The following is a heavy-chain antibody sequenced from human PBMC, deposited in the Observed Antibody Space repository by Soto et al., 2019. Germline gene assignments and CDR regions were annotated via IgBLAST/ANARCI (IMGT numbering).Heavy chain of an antibody. J-gene: IGHJ4*02. Sequence: QVQLVESGGGVVQPGRSLRLSCAASGFTFSSYGMHWVRQAPGKGLEWVAVISYDGSNKYYADSVKGRFTISRDNSKNTLYLQMNSLRAEDTAVYYCAKDGRGSHNYFDYWGQGTLVTVSS. CDR3: AKDGRGSHNYFDY. CDR2: ISYDGSNK. D-gene: IGHD1-26*01. CDR1: GFTFSSYG. V-gene: IGHV3-30*18.